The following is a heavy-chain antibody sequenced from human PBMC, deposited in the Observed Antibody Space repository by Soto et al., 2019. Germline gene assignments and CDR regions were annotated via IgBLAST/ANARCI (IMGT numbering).Heavy chain of an antibody. CDR3: ARLVAARYYYYYGMDV. V-gene: IGHV4-34*01. J-gene: IGHJ6*02. D-gene: IGHD6-6*01. CDR2: INHSGST. CDR1: GGSFSGYY. Sequence: SETLSLTCAVYGGSFSGYYWSWIRQHPGKGLEWIGEINHSGSTNYNPSLKSRVTISVDTSKNQFSLKLSSVTAADTAVYYCARLVAARYYYYYGMDVWGQGTTVTVSS.